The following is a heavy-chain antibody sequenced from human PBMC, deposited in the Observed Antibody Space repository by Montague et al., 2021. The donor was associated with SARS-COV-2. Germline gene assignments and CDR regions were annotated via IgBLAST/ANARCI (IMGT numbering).Heavy chain of an antibody. CDR1: GGSISNYY. CDR2: IYTSGST. D-gene: IGHD3-3*01. V-gene: IGHV4-4*07. J-gene: IGHJ6*03. CDR3: AREAGITIFGVAPAGYYYYMDV. Sequence: SETLSLTCTVSGGSISNYYWSWIRQPAGKGLEWIGRIYTSGSTNXNPSLKSRVTMSVDTSKNQFSLKLSSVTAADTAVYYCAREAGITIFGVAPAGYYYYMDVRGKGTTVTVSS.